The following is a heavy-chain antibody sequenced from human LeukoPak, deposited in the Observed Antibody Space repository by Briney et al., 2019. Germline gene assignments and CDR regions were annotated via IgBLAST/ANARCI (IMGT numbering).Heavy chain of an antibody. D-gene: IGHD1-1*01. CDR2: IWYGGSNK. J-gene: IGHJ6*03. CDR3: AKDGNGPYMDV. Sequence: PGGSLRLSCAASGFTFSSYGMHWVRQAPGKGLEWVAVIWYGGSNKYYADSVKGRFTISRDNSKNTLYLQMNSLRAEDTAVYYCAKDGNGPYMDVWGKGTTVTVSS. V-gene: IGHV3-30*02. CDR1: GFTFSSYG.